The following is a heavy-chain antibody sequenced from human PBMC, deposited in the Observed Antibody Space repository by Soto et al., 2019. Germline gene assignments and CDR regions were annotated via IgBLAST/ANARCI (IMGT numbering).Heavy chain of an antibody. CDR2: IWNDGSNK. Sequence: QVQLVESGGGVVQPGRSLRLSCAASGFTLSSYAMHWVRQTPGKGLEWVAIIWNDGSNKYYADSVKGQFTISRDNSKNTVYLQMNSMRAEEAAVCYVARDRAAAVTTYYHCMDVWGQGTTVTVSS. V-gene: IGHV3-33*01. CDR1: GFTLSSYA. CDR3: ARDRAAAVTTYYHCMDV. D-gene: IGHD6-13*01. J-gene: IGHJ6*02.